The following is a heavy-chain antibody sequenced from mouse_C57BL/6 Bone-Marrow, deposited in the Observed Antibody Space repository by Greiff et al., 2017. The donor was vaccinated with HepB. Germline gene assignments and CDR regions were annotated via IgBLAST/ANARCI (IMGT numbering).Heavy chain of an antibody. CDR3: ARGSYLYYAMDY. V-gene: IGHV1-82*01. CDR1: GYAFSSSW. D-gene: IGHD1-1*02. Sequence: VQLQQSGPELVKPGASVKISCKASGYAFSSSWMNWVKQRPGKGLECIGRIYPGDGDTNYNGKFKGKATLTADKSSSTAYMQLSSLTSEDSAVYFCARGSYLYYAMDYWGQGTSVTVSS. J-gene: IGHJ4*01. CDR2: IYPGDGDT.